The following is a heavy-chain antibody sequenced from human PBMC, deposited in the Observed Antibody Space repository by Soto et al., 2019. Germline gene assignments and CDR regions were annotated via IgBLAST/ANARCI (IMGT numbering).Heavy chain of an antibody. D-gene: IGHD4-4*01. CDR1: GYSFTSYW. V-gene: IGHV5-51*01. J-gene: IGHJ6*02. CDR3: ASRIDSNRYYYGMDV. CDR2: IYPGDSDT. Sequence: XESLKISRKGSGYSFTSYWLVWVRQMPGKGLEWMGIIYPGDSDTRYSPSFQGQVTISADKSISTAYLQWSRLKASDTAMYYCASRIDSNRYYYGMDVWGQGTTVTVSS.